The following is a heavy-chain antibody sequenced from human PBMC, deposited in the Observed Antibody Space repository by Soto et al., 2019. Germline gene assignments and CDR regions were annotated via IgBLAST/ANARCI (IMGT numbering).Heavy chain of an antibody. J-gene: IGHJ6*02. CDR2: IYSGGST. V-gene: IGHV3-53*01. CDR1: GFTVSSNY. CDR3: ARRPYYYYGMDV. Sequence: GGSLRLSCAASGFTVSSNYMSWVRQAPGKGLEWVSVIYSGGSTYYADSVKGRFTISRDNSKNTLYLQMNSLRAEDTAVYYCARRPYYYYGMDVWGQGTTVTVSS.